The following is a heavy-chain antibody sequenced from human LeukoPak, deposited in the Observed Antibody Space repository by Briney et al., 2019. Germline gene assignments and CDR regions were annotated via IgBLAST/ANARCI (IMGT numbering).Heavy chain of an antibody. CDR3: ARDDGKARYYGSGSPY. Sequence: GGSLRLSCAASGFTVSSNYMSWVRQAPGKGLEWVSVIYSGGSTYYADSVKGRFTISRDNSKNTLYLQMNSLRAEDTAVYYCARDDGKARYYGSGSPYWGQGTLVTVSS. CDR1: GFTVSSNY. J-gene: IGHJ4*02. V-gene: IGHV3-66*01. CDR2: IYSGGST. D-gene: IGHD3-10*01.